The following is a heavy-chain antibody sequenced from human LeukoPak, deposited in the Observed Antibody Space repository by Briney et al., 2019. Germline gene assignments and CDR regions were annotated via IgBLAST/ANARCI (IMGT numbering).Heavy chain of an antibody. V-gene: IGHV4-59*01. J-gene: IGHJ5*02. CDR3: ARVGCSSTSCYELDNRFDP. D-gene: IGHD2-2*01. CDR2: IYYSGST. CDR1: GGSISSYY. Sequence: SETLSLTCTVSGGSISSYYWSWIRQPPGKGLEWIGYIYYSGSTNYNPSLKSRVTISVDTSKNQFSLKLSSVTAADTAVYYCARVGCSSTSCYELDNRFDPWGQGTLVTVSS.